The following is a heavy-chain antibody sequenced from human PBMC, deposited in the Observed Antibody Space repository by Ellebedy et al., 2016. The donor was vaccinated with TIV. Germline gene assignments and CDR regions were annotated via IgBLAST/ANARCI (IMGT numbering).Heavy chain of an antibody. CDR1: GGTFNSNA. D-gene: IGHD5-18*01. J-gene: IGHJ4*02. CDR3: ARGRTGVDSYGYPLFDY. Sequence: SVKVSCKASGGTFNSNAITWVRQAPGQGLEWMGGVIPVFFTAKYAQKFQGRVTITADESTSTAYMELSSLRPDDTAVYYCARGRTGVDSYGYPLFDYWGQGTLVTVSS. V-gene: IGHV1-69*13. CDR2: VIPVFFTA.